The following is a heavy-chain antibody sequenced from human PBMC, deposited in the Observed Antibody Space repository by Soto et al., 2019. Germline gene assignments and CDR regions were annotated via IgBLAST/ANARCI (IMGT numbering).Heavy chain of an antibody. D-gene: IGHD6-19*01. Sequence: QVQLVESGGGVVQPGRSLRLSCAASGFTFNSYGMHWVRQAPGKGLEWVAVISHDGSNKYHADSVKGLFTISRENSKNTVFLQMNRLRAEDTAVYYCAKVLRPPSPWLLSDGMDVWGQGTKVIVPS. V-gene: IGHV3-30*18. J-gene: IGHJ6*02. CDR1: GFTFNSYG. CDR3: AKVLRPPSPWLLSDGMDV. CDR2: ISHDGSNK.